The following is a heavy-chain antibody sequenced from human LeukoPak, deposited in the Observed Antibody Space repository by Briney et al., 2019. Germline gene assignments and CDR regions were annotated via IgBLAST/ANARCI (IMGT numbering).Heavy chain of an antibody. CDR1: GGSISTAY. D-gene: IGHD3-22*01. V-gene: IGHV4-59*01. CDR2: IHYSGIT. J-gene: IGHJ4*02. CDR3: ARMEVGPYDSSGPDY. Sequence: SETLSLTCSVSGGSISTAYWSWIRQPPGKGLEWIGNIHYSGITNYNSSLKSRVSISLDTSKNQFSLKMISVSTADTAVYFCARMEVGPYDSSGPDYWGQGTLVTVSS.